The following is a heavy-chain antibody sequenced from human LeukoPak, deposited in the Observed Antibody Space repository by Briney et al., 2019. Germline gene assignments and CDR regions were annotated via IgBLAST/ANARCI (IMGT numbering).Heavy chain of an antibody. CDR2: ISSNGVST. CDR3: ARARDYFDSSEIGY. V-gene: IGHV3-64*01. CDR1: GFTFSSYA. J-gene: IGHJ4*02. D-gene: IGHD3-22*01. Sequence: GGSLRLSCAASGFTFSSYAMHWVRQAPGKGLESVSAISSNGVSTYYANSVKGRFTISRDNSKNTLYLQVGSLRAEDMAVYYCARARDYFDSSEIGYWGQGTLVTVSS.